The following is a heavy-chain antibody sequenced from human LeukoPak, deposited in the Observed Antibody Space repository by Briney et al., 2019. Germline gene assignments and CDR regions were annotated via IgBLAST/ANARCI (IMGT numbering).Heavy chain of an antibody. CDR3: ARDRIKSGSYYFDY. J-gene: IGHJ4*02. Sequence: PGGSLRLSCAASGFTFSSYAMSWVRQAPGKGLEWVSAISGSGGSTYYADSVKGRFTISRDNAKNSMYLQMNSLRAEDTAVYYCARDRIKSGSYYFDYWGQGTLVTVSS. CDR1: GFTFSSYA. CDR2: ISGSGGST. D-gene: IGHD1-26*01. V-gene: IGHV3-23*01.